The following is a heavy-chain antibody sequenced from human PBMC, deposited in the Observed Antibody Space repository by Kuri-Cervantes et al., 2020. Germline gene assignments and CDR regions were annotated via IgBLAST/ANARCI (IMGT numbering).Heavy chain of an antibody. V-gene: IGHV3-30-3*01. CDR2: ISYDGSNK. D-gene: IGHD3-3*01. J-gene: IGHJ6*02. CDR3: ARESADDFWSGYYYYYGMDV. CDR1: GFTFSSYA. Sequence: LSLTCAASGFTFSSYAMHWVRQAPGKGLEWVAVISYDGSNKYYADSVKGRFTISRDNSKNTLYLQMNSLRAEDTAVYYCARESADDFWSGYYYYYGMDVWGQGTTVTVSS.